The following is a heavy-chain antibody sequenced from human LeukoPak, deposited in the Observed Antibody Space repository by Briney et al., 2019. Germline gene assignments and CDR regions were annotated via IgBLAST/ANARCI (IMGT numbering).Heavy chain of an antibody. J-gene: IGHJ4*02. CDR3: ARGGVRRGYYDY. CDR2: INEDGSEK. CDR1: EFTFRSHV. V-gene: IGHV3-7*01. Sequence: GGSLRLSCAASEFTFRSHVMSWVRQDPVKGLEWVANINEDGSEKYYVDSVRGRFTISRDNAKNSLYLQMNSLRTEDTAIYYCARGGVRRGYYDYWGQGTLVTVSS. D-gene: IGHD1-14*01.